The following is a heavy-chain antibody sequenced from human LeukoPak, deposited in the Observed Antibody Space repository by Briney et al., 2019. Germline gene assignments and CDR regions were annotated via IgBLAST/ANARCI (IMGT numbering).Heavy chain of an antibody. V-gene: IGHV4-39*07. CDR3: ARGKAAAGMS. Sequence: SETLSLTCTVSGGSISSSSYYWGWVRQPPGKGLEWIGSIYYSGNTYYNPSLKSRVNISVDTSKNQFSLKLISVTAADTAVYYCARGKAAAGMSWGQGTLVTVSS. CDR2: IYYSGNT. D-gene: IGHD6-13*01. J-gene: IGHJ4*02. CDR1: GGSISSSSYY.